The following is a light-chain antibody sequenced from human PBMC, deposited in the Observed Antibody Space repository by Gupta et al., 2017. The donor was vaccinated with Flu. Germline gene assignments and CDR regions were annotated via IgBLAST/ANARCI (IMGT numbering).Light chain of an antibody. V-gene: IGLV1-40*03. Sequence: NIGTDYDVHWYPQLPGTAPNLLIYGNRNRPSGVPDRFSASKSGASASLVITGLQAEDEAEYYCQSYGSSLRALPYLFGTGTKVTVL. CDR2: GNR. CDR1: NIGTDYD. CDR3: QSYGSSLRALPYL. J-gene: IGLJ1*01.